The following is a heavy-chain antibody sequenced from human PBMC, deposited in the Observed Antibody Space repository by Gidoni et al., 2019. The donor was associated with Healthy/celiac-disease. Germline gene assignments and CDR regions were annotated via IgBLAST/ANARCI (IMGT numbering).Heavy chain of an antibody. D-gene: IGHD2-15*01. CDR1: GYSFTSYC. J-gene: IGHJ3*02. V-gene: IGHV5-51*03. CDR3: ATSVGGTSESAFDI. CDR2: IYPGDSDT. Sequence: ELHLCRPEQRGKRPGDPLRSSCRGPGYSFTSYCTGWLRKMPGKGLEWMGIIYPGDSDTRYSPSFQGQVTISADKSISTAYLQWSSLKASDTAMYYCATSVGGTSESAFDIWGQGTMVTVSS.